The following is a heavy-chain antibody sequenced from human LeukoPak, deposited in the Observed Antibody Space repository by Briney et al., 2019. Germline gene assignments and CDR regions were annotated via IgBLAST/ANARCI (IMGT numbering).Heavy chain of an antibody. Sequence: PGGSLRLSCAASGFTFSSYGMHWVRQAPGKGLEWVAVIWYDGSNKYYADSVKGRFTISRDNSKNTLYLQMNSLRAEDTAVYYCAKDLYNWNDGGFDYWGQETLVTVSS. CDR2: IWYDGSNK. CDR1: GFTFSSYG. V-gene: IGHV3-33*06. J-gene: IGHJ4*02. CDR3: AKDLYNWNDGGFDY. D-gene: IGHD1-20*01.